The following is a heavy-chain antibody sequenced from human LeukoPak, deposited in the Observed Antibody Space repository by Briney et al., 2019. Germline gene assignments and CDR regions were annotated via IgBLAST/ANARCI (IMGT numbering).Heavy chain of an antibody. D-gene: IGHD3-10*01. CDR1: GFTFSGSA. V-gene: IGHV3-73*01. Sequence: GGSLRLSCAASGFTFSGSAMHWVRQASGKGLEWVGRIRSKANSYATAYAASVKGRFTISRDDSKNTAYLQMNSLRAEDTAVYYCAKGGEAKWFGELIKTQYYYYMDVWGKGTTVTVSS. J-gene: IGHJ6*03. CDR2: IRSKANSYAT. CDR3: AKGGEAKWFGELIKTQYYYYMDV.